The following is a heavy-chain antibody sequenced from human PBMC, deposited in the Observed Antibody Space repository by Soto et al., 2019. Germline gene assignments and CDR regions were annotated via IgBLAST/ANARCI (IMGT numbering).Heavy chain of an antibody. CDR3: ARDGHGYNYWYFDL. Sequence: QVQLVQSGAEVKEPGSSVKVSCKVSGDTFNKYTINWVRQAPGQGLEWMAGIIPIYGTANYALKFHDRIKVTADESTATAYMELNSLTSEGTAIYYCARDGHGYNYWYFDLWGRGTLITVSS. CDR2: IIPIYGTA. J-gene: IGHJ2*01. D-gene: IGHD5-12*01. CDR1: GDTFNKYT. V-gene: IGHV1-69*01.